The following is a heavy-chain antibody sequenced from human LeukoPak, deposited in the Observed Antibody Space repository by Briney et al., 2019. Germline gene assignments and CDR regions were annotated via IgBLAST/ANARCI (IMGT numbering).Heavy chain of an antibody. D-gene: IGHD3-22*01. CDR1: GFTLGDYA. CDR3: TRVGHYYDSRGYYVVDFDY. CDR2: IRSKAYGGTT. Sequence: GGSLRLSCTASGFTLGDYAMSWVRQAPGKGLECVGIIRSKAYGGTTEYAASVKGRFTISRDDSKTIAYLQMNSLKTEDTGVYYCTRVGHYYDSRGYYVVDFDYWGQGTLVTVSS. V-gene: IGHV3-49*04. J-gene: IGHJ4*02.